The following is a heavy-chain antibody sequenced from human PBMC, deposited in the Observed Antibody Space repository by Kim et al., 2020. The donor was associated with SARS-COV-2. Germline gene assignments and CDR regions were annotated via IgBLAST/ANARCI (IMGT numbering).Heavy chain of an antibody. V-gene: IGHV4-59*01. Sequence: SETLSLTCTGGPTTVVYWNFVRQAPTKGLEWIGFINKDGSTNINPSLEGRLSISIDTSKNQVSLGLRSVTAADTALYYCASGTSPYFFQSWGPGSLVTVSS. CDR2: INKDGST. J-gene: IGHJ4*02. CDR3: ASGTSPYFFQS. CDR1: GPTTVVY. D-gene: IGHD1-26*01.